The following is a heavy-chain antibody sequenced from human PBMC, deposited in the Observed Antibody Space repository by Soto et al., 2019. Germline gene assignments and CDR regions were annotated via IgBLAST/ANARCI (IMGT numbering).Heavy chain of an antibody. CDR2: ITWNSGKI. J-gene: IGHJ4*01. CDR1: GFTFDDYA. Sequence: LRLSCTASGFTFDDYAMHWVRQGPGRGLEWVSGITWNSGKIAYADSVKGRFTIARDDDNNSLYLQMNSLRPEDTALYYCVKDSYADFHRVLSTAEYFFDYWGHGTLV. D-gene: IGHD2-15*01. V-gene: IGHV3-9*01. CDR3: VKDSYADFHRVLSTAEYFFDY.